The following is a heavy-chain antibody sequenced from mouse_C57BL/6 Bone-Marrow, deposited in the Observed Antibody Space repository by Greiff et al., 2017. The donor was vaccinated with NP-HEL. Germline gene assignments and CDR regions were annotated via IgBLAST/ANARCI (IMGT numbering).Heavy chain of an antibody. V-gene: IGHV1-54*01. D-gene: IGHD1-2*01. CDR1: GYAFTNYL. CDR2: INPGSGGT. CDR3: ARYGGLYWYFDV. J-gene: IGHJ1*03. Sequence: QVQLKESGAELVRPGTSVKVSCKASGYAFTNYLIEWVKQRPGQGLEWIGVINPGSGGTNYNEKFKGKATLTADKSSSTAYMQLSSLTSEDSAVYFCARYGGLYWYFDVWGTGTTVTVSS.